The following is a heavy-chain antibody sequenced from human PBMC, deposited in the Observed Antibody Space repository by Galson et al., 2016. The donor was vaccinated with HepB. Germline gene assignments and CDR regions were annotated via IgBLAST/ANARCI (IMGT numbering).Heavy chain of an antibody. D-gene: IGHD1/OR15-1a*01. J-gene: IGHJ6*02. CDR2: ISSSGTYT. V-gene: IGHV3-21*01. CDR1: GFTFSNHN. CDR3: ARAVNKRPAGGMDV. Sequence: SLRLSCAAFGFTFSNHNMNWVRQAPGKGLEWVSSISSSGTYTYYVDSVKGRFTISRDNAKNSLSLQMNTVRAEDTAVYYCARAVNKRPAGGMDVWGQGTTVTVSS.